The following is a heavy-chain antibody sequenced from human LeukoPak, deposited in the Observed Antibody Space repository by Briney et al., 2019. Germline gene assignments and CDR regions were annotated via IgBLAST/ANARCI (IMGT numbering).Heavy chain of an antibody. CDR2: IYYSGST. J-gene: IGHJ4*02. CDR3: ARDIPTYYYDSSGSEYYFDY. D-gene: IGHD3-22*01. Sequence: SETLSLTCTVSGGSISSSSYYWGWIRQPPGKGLEWIGSIYYSGSTYYNPSLKSRVTISVDTSKNQFSLKLSSVTAADTAVYYCARDIPTYYYDSSGSEYYFDYWGQGTLVTVSS. CDR1: GGSISSSSYY. V-gene: IGHV4-39*07.